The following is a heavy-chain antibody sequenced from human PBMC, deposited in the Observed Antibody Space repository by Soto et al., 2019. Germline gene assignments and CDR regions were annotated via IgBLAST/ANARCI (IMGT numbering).Heavy chain of an antibody. CDR1: GGSFSVYY. D-gene: IGHD6-13*01. V-gene: IGHV4-34*01. Sequence: SETLSLTCAVYGGSFSVYYWSWIRQPPGKGLEWSGEINHSGSTNYNPSLKSRVTISVDTSKNQFSLKLSSVTAADTAVYYCARTTPRYSSSWYERPIVGYFDYWGQGTLVTVSS. J-gene: IGHJ4*02. CDR3: ARTTPRYSSSWYERPIVGYFDY. CDR2: INHSGST.